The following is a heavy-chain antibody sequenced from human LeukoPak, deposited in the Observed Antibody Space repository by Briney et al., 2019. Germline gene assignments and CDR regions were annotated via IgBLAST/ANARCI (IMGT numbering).Heavy chain of an antibody. Sequence: PSETLSLTCTVSGGSISSGGYYWSWIRQHPGKGLEWIGYIYYSGSTYYNPSLKSRVTISVDTSKNQFSLKLSSVTAADTAVYYCARDHWYYDILTGLYYYYGMDVWGQGTTVTVSS. V-gene: IGHV4-30-4*08. J-gene: IGHJ6*02. CDR3: ARDHWYYDILTGLYYYYGMDV. D-gene: IGHD3-9*01. CDR2: IYYSGST. CDR1: GGSISSGGYY.